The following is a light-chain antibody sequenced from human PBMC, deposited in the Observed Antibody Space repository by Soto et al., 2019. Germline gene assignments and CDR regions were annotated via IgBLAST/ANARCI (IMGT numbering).Light chain of an antibody. CDR1: QSVSNNY. V-gene: IGKV3-20*01. CDR2: GAS. Sequence: IVLTQSPGTLSLSPGARATLSCRASQSVSNNYLAWYQQKPGQAPRLLIYGASSRATGIPDRFSGSGSGTDFTLTINRLEPEDFAVYYCQQYGDLPWTFGQGTNV. CDR3: QQYGDLPWT. J-gene: IGKJ1*01.